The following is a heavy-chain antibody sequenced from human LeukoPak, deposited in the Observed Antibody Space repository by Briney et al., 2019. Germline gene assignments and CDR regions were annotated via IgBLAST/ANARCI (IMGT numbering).Heavy chain of an antibody. CDR3: AREDYDFWSGSSGHYMDV. J-gene: IGHJ6*03. V-gene: IGHV1-2*02. CDR2: IDPNSGGT. D-gene: IGHD3-3*01. Sequence: ASLKVSCKASGYTFAGYYMHWVRHAPRQGLGWMEWIDPNSGGTNYAQKFQGRVTMTRDTSISTAYMELSRLRSDDTAVYYCAREDYDFWSGSSGHYMDVWGKGTTVTVSS. CDR1: GYTFAGYY.